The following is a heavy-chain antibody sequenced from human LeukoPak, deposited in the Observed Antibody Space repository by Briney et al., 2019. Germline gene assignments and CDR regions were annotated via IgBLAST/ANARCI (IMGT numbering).Heavy chain of an antibody. V-gene: IGHV3-30-3*01. Sequence: GGSLRLSCAASGFTFSSYAMHWVRQAPGKGLEWVAVISYDGSNKYYADSVKGRFTISRDNSKNTLYLQMNSLRAEDTAVYYCVRDPNIVATIFDYWGQGTLVTVSS. CDR3: VRDPNIVATIFDY. CDR2: ISYDGSNK. J-gene: IGHJ4*02. D-gene: IGHD5-12*01. CDR1: GFTFSSYA.